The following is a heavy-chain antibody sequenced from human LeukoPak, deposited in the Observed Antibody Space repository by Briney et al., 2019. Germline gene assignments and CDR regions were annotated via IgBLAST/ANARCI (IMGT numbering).Heavy chain of an antibody. D-gene: IGHD5-12*01. Sequence: PSETLSLTCTVSGGSISSGGYYWSWIRQHPGKGLEWIGYIYYSGSTYYNPSLKSRVTISVDTSKNQFSLKLSSVTAADTAVYYCAREGGLRREYRGPFDYWGQGTLVTVSS. J-gene: IGHJ4*02. CDR2: IYYSGST. CDR3: AREGGLRREYRGPFDY. CDR1: GGSISSGGYY. V-gene: IGHV4-31*03.